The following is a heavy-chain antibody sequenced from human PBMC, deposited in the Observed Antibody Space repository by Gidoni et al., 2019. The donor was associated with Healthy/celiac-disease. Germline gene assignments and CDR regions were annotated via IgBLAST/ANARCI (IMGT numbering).Heavy chain of an antibody. CDR2: IWYDGSNK. D-gene: IGHD1-1*01. J-gene: IGHJ4*02. CDR1: GFTFSSYG. Sequence: QVQLVESGGGVAQPGRSLRLSCAASGFTFSSYGMHWVRQAPGKGLGWVAVIWYDGSNKYYADSVKGRFTISRDNSKNTLYLQMNSLRAEDTAVYYCARDGTTWGGSLGDFDYWGQGTLVTVSS. V-gene: IGHV3-33*01. CDR3: ARDGTTWGGSLGDFDY.